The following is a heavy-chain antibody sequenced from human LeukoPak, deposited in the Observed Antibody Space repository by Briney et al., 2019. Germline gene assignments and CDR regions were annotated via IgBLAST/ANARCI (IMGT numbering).Heavy chain of an antibody. D-gene: IGHD6-6*01. CDR2: LSGGSDGT. Sequence: PGGSLRLSCAASGFTFSSYGMHWVRQAPGKGLEWVAALSGGSDGTYYADSVKGRFTISRDNSKHTLYLQMSSLRADDTATYYCTKGSGSSRPYYFDYWGQGTLVTVSS. J-gene: IGHJ4*02. V-gene: IGHV3-23*01. CDR1: GFTFSSYG. CDR3: TKGSGSSRPYYFDY.